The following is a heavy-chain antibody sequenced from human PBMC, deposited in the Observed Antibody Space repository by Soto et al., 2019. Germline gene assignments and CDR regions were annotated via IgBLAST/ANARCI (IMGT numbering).Heavy chain of an antibody. CDR2: IKQDGSEK. J-gene: IGHJ4*02. CDR3: ARRPGYSSGWFAD. V-gene: IGHV3-7*01. Sequence: EVQLVESGGGLVQPGGSLRLSCAASGFTFSTYWMSWVRQARGKGLEWLANIKQDGSEKYYVDSVKGRFTVSRDNAKNSLYLQMNSLRAEDTAVYYCARRPGYSSGWFADWGQGTLVTVS. D-gene: IGHD6-19*01. CDR1: GFTFSTYW.